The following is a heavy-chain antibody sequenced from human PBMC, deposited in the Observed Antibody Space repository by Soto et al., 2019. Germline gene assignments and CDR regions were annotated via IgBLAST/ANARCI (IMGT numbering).Heavy chain of an antibody. J-gene: IGHJ6*02. CDR2: IIPLIGTA. V-gene: IGHV1-69*18. D-gene: IGHD4-4*01. Sequence: QVQLVQSGAEVRKPGSSVTVSCKASGGTFSTYGITWVRQAPGQGLEWMGNIIPLIGTANYAQRFRGRVTITADESTTTAYMELTSLRSEDTAVYYCASVVMTTVPASFYYGLDVWGQGTTGTVAS. CDR1: GGTFSTYG. CDR3: ASVVMTTVPASFYYGLDV.